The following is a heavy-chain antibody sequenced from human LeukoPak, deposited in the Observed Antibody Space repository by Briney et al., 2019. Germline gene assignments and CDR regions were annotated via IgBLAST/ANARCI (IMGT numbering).Heavy chain of an antibody. CDR1: EDTLRNVA. V-gene: IGHV1-69*06. D-gene: IGHD3-22*01. Sequence: ASVKVSCKTTEDTLRNVAFSWVRQAPGQGLEWLGGIIPMIATASYSQKFQGRVSINADKSTNTVYMELSSLKLEDTAVYYCARGAGWLYDWGQGTPVIVSS. CDR2: IIPMIATA. J-gene: IGHJ4*02. CDR3: ARGAGWLYD.